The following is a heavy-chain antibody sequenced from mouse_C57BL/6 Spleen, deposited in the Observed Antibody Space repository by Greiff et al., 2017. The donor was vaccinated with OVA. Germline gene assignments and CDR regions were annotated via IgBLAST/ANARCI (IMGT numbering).Heavy chain of an antibody. CDR1: GYTFTSYW. J-gene: IGHJ2*01. Sequence: QVQLQQPGAELVRPGSSVKLSCKASGYTFTSYWMDWVKQRPGQGLEWIGNIYTSDSETHYNQKFKDKATLTVDKSSSTAYMQLSSLTSEDSAVYYCTRKGNYLGYWGQGTTLTVAS. CDR3: TRKGNYLGY. CDR2: IYTSDSET. V-gene: IGHV1-61*01.